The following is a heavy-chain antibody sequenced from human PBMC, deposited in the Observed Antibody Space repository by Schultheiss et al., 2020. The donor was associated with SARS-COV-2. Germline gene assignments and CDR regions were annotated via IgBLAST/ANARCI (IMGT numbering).Heavy chain of an antibody. D-gene: IGHD2-2*01. CDR3: ARPHGVVPARKNWFDP. V-gene: IGHV4-39*07. Sequence: SETLSLTCTVSGGSISSSSYYWSWIRQPPGKGLEWIGEINHSGSTNYNPSLKSRVTISVDTSKNQFSLKLSSVTAADTAVYYCARPHGVVPARKNWFDPWGQGTLVTVSS. CDR1: GGSISSSSYY. J-gene: IGHJ5*02. CDR2: INHSGST.